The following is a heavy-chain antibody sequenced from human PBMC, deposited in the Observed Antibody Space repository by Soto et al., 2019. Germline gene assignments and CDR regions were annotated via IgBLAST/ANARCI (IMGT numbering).Heavy chain of an antibody. CDR1: GGIHSSLT. V-gene: IGHV1-69*13. Sequence: ASVKVSCKASGGIHSSLTFSWVRQAPGQGLEWMGGILPLSGTPKYAQKFQGRLTITADEYRATTYMELSSLTSEDTAIYYCSGAESPDTAYFSLYWGQGTPVTVSS. CDR2: ILPLSGTP. CDR3: SGAESPDTAYFSLY. J-gene: IGHJ4*02. D-gene: IGHD1-26*01.